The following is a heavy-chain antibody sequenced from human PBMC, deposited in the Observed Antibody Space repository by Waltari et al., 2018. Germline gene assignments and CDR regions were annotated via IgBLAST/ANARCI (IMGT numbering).Heavy chain of an antibody. D-gene: IGHD5-18*01. J-gene: IGHJ4*02. CDR3: ARDLAAMVPHTPFDY. CDR2: ISSSGSTI. Sequence: EVQLVESGGGLVQPGGSLRLSCAASGFTFSSYEMNWVRQAPGKGLEWVSYISSSGSTIYYADSVKGRFTIARDNAKNSLYLQMNSLRAEDTAVYYCARDLAAMVPHTPFDYWGQGTLVTVSS. CDR1: GFTFSSYE. V-gene: IGHV3-48*03.